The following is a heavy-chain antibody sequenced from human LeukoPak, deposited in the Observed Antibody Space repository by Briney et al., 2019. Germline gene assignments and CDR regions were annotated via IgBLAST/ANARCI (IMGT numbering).Heavy chain of an antibody. J-gene: IGHJ4*02. V-gene: IGHV3-23*01. CDR2: ICGSGGGT. CDR1: GFTFSSYR. D-gene: IGHD5-18*01. CDR3: AKAAGRGYNYGDYFDY. Sequence: GGSLRLSCAASGFTFSSYRMHWVRQAPGKGLERVSAICGSGGGTYYADSVKGRFTTSRDNSKNTLYVQMNSLRAADTAVYYCAKAAGRGYNYGDYFDYWGQGTLVTVSS.